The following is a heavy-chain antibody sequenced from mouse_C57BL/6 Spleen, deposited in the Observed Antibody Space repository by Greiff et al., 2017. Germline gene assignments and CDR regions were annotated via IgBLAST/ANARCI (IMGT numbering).Heavy chain of an antibody. CDR3: ARTDLVFDY. V-gene: IGHV5-4*03. Sequence: EVKLVESGGGLVKPGGSLKLSCAASGFTFSSYAMPWVRQTPEKRLEWVATISDGGSYTYYPDNVKGRFTISKDNAKNNLYLPMSPLKSEDTAMYYCARTDLVFDYWGKGTTLTVSS. CDR1: GFTFSSYA. J-gene: IGHJ2*01. CDR2: ISDGGSYT.